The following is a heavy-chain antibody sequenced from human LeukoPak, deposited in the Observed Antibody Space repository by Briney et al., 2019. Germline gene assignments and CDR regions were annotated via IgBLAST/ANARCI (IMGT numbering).Heavy chain of an antibody. V-gene: IGHV3-66*01. CDR3: AKDSDEAAAGY. CDR2: IYSAGST. D-gene: IGHD6-13*01. Sequence: GGSLRLSCAASGVTISNKYMSWVRQAPGEGLEWVSVIYSAGSTYYADSVRGRFTISRDNSKNTLYLQMNSLRAEDTAVYYCAKDSDEAAAGYWGQGTLVTVSS. J-gene: IGHJ4*02. CDR1: GVTISNKY.